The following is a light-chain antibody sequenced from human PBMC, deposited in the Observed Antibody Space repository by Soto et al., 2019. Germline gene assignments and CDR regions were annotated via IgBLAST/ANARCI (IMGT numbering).Light chain of an antibody. V-gene: IGKV1-5*01. CDR3: QHLDSNWP. Sequence: DIPMTQSPSTLSGSVGDRVSITCRASHNIARWLAWYQQKPGKAPRLLIYDASTLETGVPSRFSGSGSGTEFTLTISSLRPDDFATYFCQHLDSNWPFGQGTKVEI. J-gene: IGKJ1*01. CDR2: DAS. CDR1: HNIARW.